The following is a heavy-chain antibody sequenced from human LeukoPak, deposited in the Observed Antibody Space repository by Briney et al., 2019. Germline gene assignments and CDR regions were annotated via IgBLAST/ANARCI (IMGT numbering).Heavy chain of an antibody. CDR3: ARGSRGHGPYWYFDL. D-gene: IGHD5-12*01. J-gene: IGHJ2*01. CDR1: GFTFSSYS. Sequence: PGGSLRLSCAASGFTFSSYSMNWVRQAPGKGLEWVSSISSSSSYIYYADSVKGRFTISRDNAKNSLYLQMNSLRAEDTAVYYCARGSRGHGPYWYFDLWGRGTLVTVSS. CDR2: ISSSSSYI. V-gene: IGHV3-21*01.